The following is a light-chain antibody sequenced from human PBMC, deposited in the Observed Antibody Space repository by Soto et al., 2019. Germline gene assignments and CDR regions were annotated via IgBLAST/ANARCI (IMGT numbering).Light chain of an antibody. J-gene: IGLJ2*01. V-gene: IGLV1-40*01. Sequence: QSVLTQPPSVSGAPGQRVTISRTGSISNIGAGYDVHWYQQLPGTAPKLLIYGNSNRPSGVPDRFSGSKSGTSASLAITGLQAEDEADYYCQSYDSSLSGSVFGGGTKLTVL. CDR1: ISNIGAGYD. CDR3: QSYDSSLSGSV. CDR2: GNS.